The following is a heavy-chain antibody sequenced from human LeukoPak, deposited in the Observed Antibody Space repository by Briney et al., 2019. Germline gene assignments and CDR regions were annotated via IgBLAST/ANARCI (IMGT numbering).Heavy chain of an antibody. J-gene: IGHJ4*02. CDR3: ASAGLAQYYFDY. Sequence: GGSLRLSCAASGFTFSSYSMNWVRQAPGKGLEWVSSISSSSSYIYYADSVKGRFTISRDNAKNSLYLQMNSLRAEDTAVYYCASAGLAQYYFDYWGQGTLVTVSS. V-gene: IGHV3-21*01. CDR2: ISSSSSYI. D-gene: IGHD6-19*01. CDR1: GFTFSSYS.